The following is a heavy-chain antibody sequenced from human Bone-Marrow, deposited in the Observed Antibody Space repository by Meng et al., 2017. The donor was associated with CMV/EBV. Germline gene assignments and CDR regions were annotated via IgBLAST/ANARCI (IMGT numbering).Heavy chain of an antibody. CDR1: GFTFSSYS. CDR3: VRGLID. Sequence: GESLKISCAASGFTFSSYSMNWVRQAPGKGLEWVSSISSSSSYIYYADSVKGRFTISRGNTKSSLYLQMNSLRDDDTAMYYCVRGLIDWGQGTLVTVSS. V-gene: IGHV3-21*06. CDR2: ISSSSSYI. J-gene: IGHJ4*02. D-gene: IGHD3-16*02.